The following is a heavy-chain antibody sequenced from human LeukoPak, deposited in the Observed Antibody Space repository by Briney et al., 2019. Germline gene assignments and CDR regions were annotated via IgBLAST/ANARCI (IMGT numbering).Heavy chain of an antibody. CDR1: GGSISSGGYY. J-gene: IGHJ4*02. V-gene: IGHV4-61*08. D-gene: IGHD2-2*01. Sequence: PSETLSLTCTVSGGSISSGGYYWSWIRQPPGKGLEWIGYIYYSGSTNYNPSLKSRVTISVDTSKNQFSLKLSSVTAADTAVYYCARQGVVPAAPVDYWGQGTLVTVSS. CDR2: IYYSGST. CDR3: ARQGVVPAAPVDY.